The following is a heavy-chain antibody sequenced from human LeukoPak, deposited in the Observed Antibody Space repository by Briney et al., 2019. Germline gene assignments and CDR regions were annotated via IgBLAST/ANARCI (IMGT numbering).Heavy chain of an antibody. CDR1: GFTFSSYA. J-gene: IGHJ1*01. Sequence: GGSLRLSCAASGFTFSSYAMSWVRQAPGKGLEWVSAISGSGGSTYYADSVKSRFTISRDNSKNTLYLQMNSLRAEDTAVYYCAKDLSSGYYSMTEYFQHWGQGTLVTVSS. V-gene: IGHV3-23*01. CDR3: AKDLSSGYYSMTEYFQH. D-gene: IGHD3-22*01. CDR2: ISGSGGST.